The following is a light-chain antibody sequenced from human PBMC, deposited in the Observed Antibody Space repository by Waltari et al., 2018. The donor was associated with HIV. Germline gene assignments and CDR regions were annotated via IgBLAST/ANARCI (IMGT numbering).Light chain of an antibody. J-gene: IGLJ1*01. Sequence: QSALTQPASVSGSPGQSITISCTGTSSDIGAYAYVSWFQQHAGKAPKVLIYDVSNRPSGISSRFSGSRSGNTATLSISGLQADDEADYYCSSYTRKNTYVFGSGTKVTVL. V-gene: IGLV2-14*03. CDR3: SSYTRKNTYV. CDR1: SSDIGAYAY. CDR2: DVS.